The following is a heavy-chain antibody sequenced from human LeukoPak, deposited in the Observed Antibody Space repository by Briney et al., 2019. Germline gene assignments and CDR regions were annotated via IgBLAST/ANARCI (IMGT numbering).Heavy chain of an antibody. J-gene: IGHJ4*02. D-gene: IGHD2-2*01. V-gene: IGHV4-59*11. CDR3: ARFSWGCSTASCYLTN. Sequence: SETLSLTCTVGGGSLSGHYWGWIRQPPGKGLELVGHIYYTGTTFYNPSLNSRVTITLDTSRNQFSLRLTSVIAADTAVYYCARFSWGCSTASCYLTNWGQGALVTVTS. CDR1: GGSLSGHY. CDR2: IYYTGTT.